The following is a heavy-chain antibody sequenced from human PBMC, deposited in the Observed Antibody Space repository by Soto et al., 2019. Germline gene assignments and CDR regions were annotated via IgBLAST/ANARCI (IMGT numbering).Heavy chain of an antibody. V-gene: IGHV4-30-4*01. J-gene: IGHJ5*02. CDR3: ARGHGYHDKSGCPYPFDP. CDR2: IYYSGNT. D-gene: IGHD3-22*01. Sequence: QVQLQESGPGLVKPSQTLSLTCTVSGVSISSGTYYWNWIRQPPGKGLEWIGSIYYSGNTYYNAXXRSGLSISVDXXKXNXXLEPNSGTAADAAVYYCARGHGYHDKSGCPYPFDPWGKGALVTVSS. CDR1: GVSISSGTYY.